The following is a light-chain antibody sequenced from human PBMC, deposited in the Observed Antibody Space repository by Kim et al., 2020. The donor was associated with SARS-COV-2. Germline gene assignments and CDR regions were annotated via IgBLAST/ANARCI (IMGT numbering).Light chain of an antibody. CDR2: GAS. V-gene: IGKV3-20*01. Sequence: LSPGERATLSCRASQSVSSFYLAWYQQRPGQAPRLLIYGASSRATGIPDRFGGSGSGTDFTLTISRLEPEDFAVFYCQQYGSSPYTFGQGTKLEI. CDR1: QSVSSFY. J-gene: IGKJ2*01. CDR3: QQYGSSPYT.